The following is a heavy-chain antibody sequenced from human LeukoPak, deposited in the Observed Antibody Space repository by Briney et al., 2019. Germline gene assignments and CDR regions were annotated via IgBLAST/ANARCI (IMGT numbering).Heavy chain of an antibody. V-gene: IGHV4-4*07. J-gene: IGHJ3*02. CDR1: GGSISSYY. Sequence: SETLSLTCTVSGGSISSYYWSWIRQPAGKGLEWIGRIYTSGSTNYNPSLKSRVTMSVDTSKNQFSLKLSSVTAADTAVYYCAREYYGSGSYFVVGAFDIWGQGTMVTVSS. CDR2: IYTSGST. D-gene: IGHD3-10*01. CDR3: AREYYGSGSYFVVGAFDI.